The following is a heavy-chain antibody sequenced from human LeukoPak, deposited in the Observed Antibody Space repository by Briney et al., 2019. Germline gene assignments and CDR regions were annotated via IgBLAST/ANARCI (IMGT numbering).Heavy chain of an antibody. V-gene: IGHV3-21*01. D-gene: IGHD3-10*02. J-gene: IGHJ6*04. Sequence: GGSLRLSCAASGFTFSSHSMNWVRQAPGKGLEWVSSISTSSSYIYYADSVKGRFTISRDNAKNSLYLQMNSLRAEDMAVYYCAELGITMIGGVWGKGTTVTISS. CDR2: ISTSSSYI. CDR1: GFTFSSHS. CDR3: AELGITMIGGV.